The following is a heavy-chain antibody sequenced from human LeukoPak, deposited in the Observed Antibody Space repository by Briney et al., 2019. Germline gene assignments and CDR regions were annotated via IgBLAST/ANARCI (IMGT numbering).Heavy chain of an antibody. D-gene: IGHD1-26*01. Sequence: PSETLSLTCAVYGGSFSGYYWSWIRQPPGKGLEWIGEINHGGSTNYNPSLKSRVTISLDTSKNQFSLKLSSVTAADTAVYYCARLALQEVGATQTYYLDYWGQGTLVTVSS. J-gene: IGHJ4*02. CDR2: INHGGST. CDR3: ARLALQEVGATQTYYLDY. V-gene: IGHV4-34*01. CDR1: GGSFSGYY.